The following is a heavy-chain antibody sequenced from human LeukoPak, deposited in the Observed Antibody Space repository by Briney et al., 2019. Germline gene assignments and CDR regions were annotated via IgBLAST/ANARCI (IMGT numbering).Heavy chain of an antibody. D-gene: IGHD3-9*01. CDR1: GFTFSSYW. CDR3: ARGLRNFYDFLTGYYNSENYFDY. V-gene: IGHV3-48*01. J-gene: IGHJ4*02. CDR2: ISNSSSTT. Sequence: PGGSLRLSCAASGFTFSSYWMHWVRQAPGKGLEWVSYISNSSSTTYYADSVKGRFTISRDNAKNSLYLQMNSLRAEDTAVYYCARGLRNFYDFLTGYYNSENYFDYWGQGTLVTVSS.